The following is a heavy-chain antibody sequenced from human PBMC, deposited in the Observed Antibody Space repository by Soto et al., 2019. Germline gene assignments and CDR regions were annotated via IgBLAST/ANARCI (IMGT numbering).Heavy chain of an antibody. CDR3: ARDRERYYDISDPIGAFDI. J-gene: IGHJ3*02. D-gene: IGHD3-9*01. Sequence: ASVKVSCKASGYTFTSYGISWVRQAPGQGLERMGWISAYNGNTNYAQKLQGRVTMTTDTSTSTAYMELRSLRSDDTAVYYCARDRERYYDISDPIGAFDIWGQGTMVTVSS. V-gene: IGHV1-18*01. CDR2: ISAYNGNT. CDR1: GYTFTSYG.